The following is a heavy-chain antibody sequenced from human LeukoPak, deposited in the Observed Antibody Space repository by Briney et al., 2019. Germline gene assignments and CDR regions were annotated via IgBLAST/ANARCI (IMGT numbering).Heavy chain of an antibody. J-gene: IGHJ4*02. V-gene: IGHV3-48*04. Sequence: GGSLRLSCAASGCTFNSYAMNWVRQAPGVGLQWISYITGSSRIIYYADSVKGRFTISRDNAKTSLYLQMNSLRAEDTAVYYCARVSGGRTEYFDSWGQGTLVTVSS. CDR3: ARVSGGRTEYFDS. D-gene: IGHD1/OR15-1a*01. CDR1: GCTFNSYA. CDR2: ITGSSRII.